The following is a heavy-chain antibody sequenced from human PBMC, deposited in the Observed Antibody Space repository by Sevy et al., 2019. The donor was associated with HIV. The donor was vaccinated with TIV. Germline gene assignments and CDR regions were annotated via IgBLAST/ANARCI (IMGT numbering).Heavy chain of an antibody. CDR1: GFPFSSFA. CDR3: ASPILGVTTSTYFDS. Sequence: GGSLRLSCSASGFPFSSFAMHWVRQAPGKGLEWVALIWYDGRQKYFADSLKCPLTISRDNSNNTLFLQMTSLVAEATAVYYCASPILGVTTSTYFDSWGQGTLVTVSS. J-gene: IGHJ4*02. D-gene: IGHD1-26*01. CDR2: IWYDGRQK. V-gene: IGHV3-33*01.